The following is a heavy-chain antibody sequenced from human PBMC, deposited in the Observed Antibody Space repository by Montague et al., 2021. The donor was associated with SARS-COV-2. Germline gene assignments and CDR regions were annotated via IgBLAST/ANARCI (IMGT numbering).Heavy chain of an antibody. Sequence: SETLSLTCTVSGGSISSYYWSWIRQPPGKGLEWIGHIYYSGSTXXXPSXXXRVTISVDTSKNQFSLKLSSVTAADTAVYYCARGTGLLSRASYGMDVWGQGTTVTVSS. CDR1: GGSISSYY. CDR2: IYYSGST. D-gene: IGHD2-21*02. V-gene: IGHV4-59*01. CDR3: ARGTGLLSRASYGMDV. J-gene: IGHJ6*02.